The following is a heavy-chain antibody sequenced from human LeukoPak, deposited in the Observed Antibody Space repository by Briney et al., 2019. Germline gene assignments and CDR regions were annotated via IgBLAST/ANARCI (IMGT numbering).Heavy chain of an antibody. CDR3: ARASVFWSGYSPFLDYFDY. D-gene: IGHD3-3*01. Sequence: KPSETLSLTCAVYGGSFSGYYWSWIRQPPGKGLEWIGEINHSGSTNYNPSLKSRVTISVDTSKNQFSLKLSSVTAADTAVYYCARASVFWSGYSPFLDYFDYWGQGTLVTVSS. J-gene: IGHJ4*02. CDR2: INHSGST. CDR1: GGSFSGYY. V-gene: IGHV4-34*01.